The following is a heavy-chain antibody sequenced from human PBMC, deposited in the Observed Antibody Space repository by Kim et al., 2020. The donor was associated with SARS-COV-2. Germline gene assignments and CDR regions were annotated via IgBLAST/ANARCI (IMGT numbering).Heavy chain of an antibody. CDR1: GGSISSSSYY. CDR3: ARHDVGGWKPGWFDP. Sequence: SETLSLTCTVSGGSISSSSYYWGWIRQPPGKGLEWIGSIYYSGSTYYNPSLKSRVTISVDTSKNQFSLKLSSVTAADTAVYYCARHDVGGWKPGWFDPWGQGTLVTVSS. CDR2: IYYSGST. J-gene: IGHJ5*02. V-gene: IGHV4-39*01. D-gene: IGHD6-19*01.